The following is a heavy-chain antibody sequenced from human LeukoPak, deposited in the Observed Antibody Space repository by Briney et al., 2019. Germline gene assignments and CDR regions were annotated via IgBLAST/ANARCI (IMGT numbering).Heavy chain of an antibody. Sequence: SETLSLTCAVYGGSFSGYYLSWIRQPPGKGLEWIGEINHSGSTNYNPSLKSRVTISVDTSKNQFSLKLSSVTAADTAVYYCARASRYYYDSSGSHGDYWGQGTLVTVSS. J-gene: IGHJ4*02. D-gene: IGHD3-22*01. CDR1: GGSFSGYY. CDR2: INHSGST. V-gene: IGHV4-34*01. CDR3: ARASRYYYDSSGSHGDY.